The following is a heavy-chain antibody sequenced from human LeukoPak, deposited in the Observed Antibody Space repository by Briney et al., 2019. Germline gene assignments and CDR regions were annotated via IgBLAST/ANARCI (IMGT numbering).Heavy chain of an antibody. Sequence: PSETLSLTCAVYGGSFSGYYWSWLRQPPGKGLEWIGEINHSGSTNYNPSLKSRVTISVDTSKNQFSLKLSSVTAADTAVYYCARYPGSYGLDYWGQGTLVTVSS. CDR3: ARYPGSYGLDY. CDR1: GGSFSGYY. CDR2: INHSGST. J-gene: IGHJ4*02. D-gene: IGHD3-10*01. V-gene: IGHV4-34*01.